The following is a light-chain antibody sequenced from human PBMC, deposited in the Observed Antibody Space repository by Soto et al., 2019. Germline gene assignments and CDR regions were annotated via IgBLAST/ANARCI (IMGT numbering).Light chain of an antibody. J-gene: IGKJ1*01. CDR1: QSVSNN. CDR3: QQYNDRWT. Sequence: EIVMTQSPDTQSVSPGERATLSCRASQSVSNNLAWYHQKPGQAPRLLIFGASTRATGIPARFSGSGSGTEFTLTISSLQSQDFAVYYCQQYNDRWTFGQGTKVEIK. CDR2: GAS. V-gene: IGKV3-15*01.